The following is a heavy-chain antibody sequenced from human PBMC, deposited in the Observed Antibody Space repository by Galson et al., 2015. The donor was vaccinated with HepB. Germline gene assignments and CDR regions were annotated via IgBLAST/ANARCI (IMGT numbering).Heavy chain of an antibody. CDR1: GFTFSSYA. Sequence: SLRLSCAASGFTFSSYAMSWVRQAPGKGLEWVSAISGSGGSTYYADSVKGRFTISRDNSKNTLYLQMNSLRAEDTAVYYCAKDVLYGDVGVDAFDIWGQGTMVTVSS. CDR3: AKDVLYGDVGVDAFDI. D-gene: IGHD4-17*01. J-gene: IGHJ3*02. CDR2: ISGSGGST. V-gene: IGHV3-23*01.